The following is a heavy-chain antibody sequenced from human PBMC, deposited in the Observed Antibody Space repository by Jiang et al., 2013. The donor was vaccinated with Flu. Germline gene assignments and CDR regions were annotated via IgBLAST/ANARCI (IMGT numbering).Heavy chain of an antibody. CDR3: ARSTIFGVVHHYYYYYMDV. D-gene: IGHD3-3*01. CDR2: IIPIFGTA. V-gene: IGHV1-69*01. J-gene: IGHJ6*03. Sequence: EWMGGIIPIFGTANYAQKFQGRVTITADESTSTAYMELSSLRSEDTAVYYCARSTIFGVVHHYYYYYMDVWGKGTTVTVSS.